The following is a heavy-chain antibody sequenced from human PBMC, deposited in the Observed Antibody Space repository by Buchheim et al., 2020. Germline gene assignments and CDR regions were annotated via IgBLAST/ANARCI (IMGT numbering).Heavy chain of an antibody. D-gene: IGHD1-7*01. CDR2: ISYDGSNK. Sequence: QVQLVESGGGVVQPGRSLRLSCAASGFTFSSYGMHWVRQAPGKGLEWVAVISYDGSNKYYADSVKGRFILSRDNAKNSLYLQMNSLRAEDTAVYYCARDFSGTNGGWFDPWGQGTL. CDR3: ARDFSGTNGGWFDP. CDR1: GFTFSSYG. V-gene: IGHV3-30*03. J-gene: IGHJ5*02.